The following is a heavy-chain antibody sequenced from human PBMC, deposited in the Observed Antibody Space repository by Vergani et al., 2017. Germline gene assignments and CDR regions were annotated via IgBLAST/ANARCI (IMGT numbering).Heavy chain of an antibody. D-gene: IGHD6-19*01. CDR2: IYHSGST. CDR1: GYSISSGYY. V-gene: IGHV4-38-2*02. J-gene: IGHJ3*02. Sequence: QVQLPESGPGLVKPSETLSLTCAVSGYSISSGYYWGWIRQPPGKGLEWIGSIYHSGSTYYNPSLKSRVTISVDTSKNQFSLKLSSVTAADTAVYYCARDHRSGWYGDAFDIWGQGTMVTVSS. CDR3: ARDHRSGWYGDAFDI.